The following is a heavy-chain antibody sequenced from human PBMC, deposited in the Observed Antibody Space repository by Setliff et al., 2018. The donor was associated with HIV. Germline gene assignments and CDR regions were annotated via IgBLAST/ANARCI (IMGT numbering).Heavy chain of an antibody. CDR2: VHYSGAT. D-gene: IGHD3-16*02. V-gene: IGHV4-39*07. CDR1: GGSISSTSYY. J-gene: IGHJ3*02. CDR3: ARESLNLGELSSNPDASDI. Sequence: SETLSLTCNVSGGSISSTSYYWSWIRQPPGKGLEWIGSVHYSGATNPNPSLRSRLTMLIDTSKNHLSLKLRSVTAADTAVYYCARESLNLGELSSNPDASDIWGQGTMVTVS.